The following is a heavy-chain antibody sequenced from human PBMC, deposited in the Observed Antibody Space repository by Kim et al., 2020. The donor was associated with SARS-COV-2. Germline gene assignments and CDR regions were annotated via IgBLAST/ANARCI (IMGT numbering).Heavy chain of an antibody. J-gene: IGHJ4*02. V-gene: IGHV4-34*01. CDR1: GGSFSGYY. D-gene: IGHD3-10*01. CDR3: ARRRYYYGSGSYPDFDY. CDR2: INHSGST. Sequence: SETLSLTCAVYGGSFSGYYWSWIRQPPGKGLEWIGEINHSGSTNYNPSLKSRVTISVDTSKNQFSLKLSSVTAADTAVYCCARRRYYYGSGSYPDFDYWGQGTLVTVSS.